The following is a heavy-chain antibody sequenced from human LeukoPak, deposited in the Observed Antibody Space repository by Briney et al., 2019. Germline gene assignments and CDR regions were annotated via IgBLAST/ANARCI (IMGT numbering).Heavy chain of an antibody. Sequence: GGSLRLSCAASGFTLSGYYMHWVRQVPGKGLVWVSRINSDGSSTSYADSVKGRFTISRDNAKNTLYLQMNSLRAEDTAVYFCARGRDSSFYPYFDYWGQGTLVTVSS. D-gene: IGHD3-22*01. J-gene: IGHJ4*02. CDR1: GFTLSGYY. CDR2: INSDGSST. CDR3: ARGRDSSFYPYFDY. V-gene: IGHV3-74*01.